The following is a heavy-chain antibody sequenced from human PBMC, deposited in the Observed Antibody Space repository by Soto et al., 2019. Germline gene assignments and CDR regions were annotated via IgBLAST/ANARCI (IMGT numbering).Heavy chain of an antibody. Sequence: PLSLTCTVSGGSISSGDYYWSWIRQPPGKGLEWIGYIYYSGSTYYNPSLKSRVTIPVDTSKNQFSLKLSSVTAADTAVYYCARVFFGYSSSWYYFDYWGQGTLVTVSS. V-gene: IGHV4-30-4*01. D-gene: IGHD6-13*01. CDR1: GGSISSGDYY. J-gene: IGHJ4*02. CDR3: ARVFFGYSSSWYYFDY. CDR2: IYYSGST.